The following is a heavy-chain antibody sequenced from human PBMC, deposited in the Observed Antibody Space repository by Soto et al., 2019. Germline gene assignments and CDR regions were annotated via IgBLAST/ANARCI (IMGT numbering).Heavy chain of an antibody. J-gene: IGHJ4*02. CDR1: GFTFSSYA. V-gene: IGHV3-23*01. D-gene: IGHD6-13*01. CDR3: AKRAVGMYFDY. Sequence: EVQLLESGGGLVQPGGSLRLSCAVSGFTFSSYAMNWVRQAPGKGLEWVSVISGSGGSTYYADSVKGRFTISRDNSKNTLYRQMNSLRAVDTAVYYCAKRAVGMYFDYWGQGTLVTVSS. CDR2: ISGSGGST.